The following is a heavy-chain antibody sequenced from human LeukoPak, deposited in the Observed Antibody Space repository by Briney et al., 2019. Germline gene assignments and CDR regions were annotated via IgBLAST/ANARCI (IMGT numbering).Heavy chain of an antibody. CDR2: FDPEDGET. J-gene: IGHJ6*02. V-gene: IGHV1-24*01. CDR1: GYTLTELS. Sequence: GASVKVSCKVSGYTLTELSMHWVRQAPGKGLEWMGGFDPEDGETIYAQKFQGRVTMTEDTSTDTAYMELSSLRSEDTAVYYCARRRHDSSGYYYYYYGMDVWGQGTTVTVSS. CDR3: ARRRHDSSGYYYYYYGMDV. D-gene: IGHD3-22*01.